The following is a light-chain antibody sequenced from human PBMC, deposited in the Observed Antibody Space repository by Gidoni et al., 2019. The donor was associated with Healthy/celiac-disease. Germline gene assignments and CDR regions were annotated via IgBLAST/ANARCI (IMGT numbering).Light chain of an antibody. J-gene: IGKJ1*01. CDR2: AAS. CDR1: QSISSY. CDR3: QQSYSTPT. V-gene: IGKV1-39*01. Sequence: DIQMPQSPSSLSASVGDRVTITCRASQSISSYLNWYQQKPGKAPKLLIYAASRLQSGVPSRFSGSGSGTDFTLTISSLQPEDFATYYCQQSYSTPTFXQXTKVEIK.